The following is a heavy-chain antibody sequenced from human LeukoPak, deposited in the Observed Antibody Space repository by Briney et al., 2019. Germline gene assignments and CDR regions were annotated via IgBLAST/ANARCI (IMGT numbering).Heavy chain of an antibody. CDR2: ISGSGGST. J-gene: IGHJ4*02. V-gene: IGHV3-23*01. CDR3: AKVMWVWSAYYTPPDY. D-gene: IGHD3-3*01. Sequence: GSLRLSCAASGFTFSSYAMSWVRQAPGKGLEWVSAISGSGGSTYYADSVKGRFTISRDNSENTLYLQMNSLRAEDTAVYYCAKVMWVWSAYYTPPDYWGQGTLVTVSS. CDR1: GFTFSSYA.